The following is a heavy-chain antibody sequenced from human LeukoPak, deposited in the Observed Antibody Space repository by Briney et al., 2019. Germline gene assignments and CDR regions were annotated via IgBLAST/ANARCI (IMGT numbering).Heavy chain of an antibody. D-gene: IGHD3/OR15-3a*01. CDR2: ISSSSSYI. Sequence: PGGSLRLSCAASGFTFSSYSMNWVRQAPGKGLEWVSSISSSSSYIYYADSVKGRFTITRDSAKTTLYLQMNSLRAEDTAVYYCARGTGNYYGYWGQGTLVTVSS. V-gene: IGHV3-21*01. CDR1: GFTFSSYS. CDR3: ARGTGNYYGY. J-gene: IGHJ4*02.